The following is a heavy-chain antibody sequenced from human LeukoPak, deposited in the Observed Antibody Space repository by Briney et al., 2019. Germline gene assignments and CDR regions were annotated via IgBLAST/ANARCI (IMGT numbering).Heavy chain of an antibody. D-gene: IGHD4-17*01. Sequence: GGSLRLSCAASGFTVSSYWMHWVRQAPGKGLVWVSRIKSDGRTTTYADSVKGRFTISRDNAKNTLYLQMNSLRVEDTAVYYCARDRMTTYGMGVWGQGTTVTVSS. CDR3: ARDRMTTYGMGV. J-gene: IGHJ6*02. CDR1: GFTVSSYW. V-gene: IGHV3-74*01. CDR2: IKSDGRTT.